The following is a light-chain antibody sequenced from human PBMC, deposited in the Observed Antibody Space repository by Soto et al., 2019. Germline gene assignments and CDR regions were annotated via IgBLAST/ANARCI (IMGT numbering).Light chain of an antibody. CDR1: QSISSL. V-gene: IGKV1-5*03. Sequence: DIQMTQSPSTLSASVGDRVIITCRASQSISSLLAWYQQKPGKAPKLLIYKASSLESGVPSRFSGSGSGTEFTLNISSLQPDDFATYYCQHYNTYSPFGGGTKVAIK. J-gene: IGKJ4*02. CDR3: QHYNTYSP. CDR2: KAS.